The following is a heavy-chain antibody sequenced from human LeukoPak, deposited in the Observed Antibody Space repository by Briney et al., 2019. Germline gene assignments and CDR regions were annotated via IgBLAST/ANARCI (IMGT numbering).Heavy chain of an antibody. Sequence: GASVKVSCKASGYTFTSYDINWVRQATGQGLEWMGWMNPNSGNTGYAQKFQGRVTMTRNTSISTAYIELSSLRSEDTAVYYCARPGIAAANYDYWGQGTLVTVSS. D-gene: IGHD6-13*01. CDR1: GYTFTSYD. CDR3: ARPGIAAANYDY. V-gene: IGHV1-8*01. CDR2: MNPNSGNT. J-gene: IGHJ4*02.